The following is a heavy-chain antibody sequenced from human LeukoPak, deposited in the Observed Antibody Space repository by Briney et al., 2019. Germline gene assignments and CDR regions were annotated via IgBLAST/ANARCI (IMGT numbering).Heavy chain of an antibody. CDR1: GGSISNYY. D-gene: IGHD3-22*01. CDR3: ARGVGSGYTDY. Sequence: SETLSLTCTVSGGSISNYYWTWIRQPPGKGLEWIGFISYSGNTNYNPSLKSRVTISLDTSKNQFSLKLISVTAADTAVYYCARGVGSGYTDYWGQGALVTVSS. V-gene: IGHV4-59*01. CDR2: ISYSGNT. J-gene: IGHJ4*02.